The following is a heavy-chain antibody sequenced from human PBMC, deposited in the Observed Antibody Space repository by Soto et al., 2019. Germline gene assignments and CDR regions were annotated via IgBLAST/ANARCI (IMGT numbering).Heavy chain of an antibody. V-gene: IGHV1-2*04. CDR3: ARLSGGYPYYYYGMDV. Sequence: EASVKVSCKASGYTFTGYYMHWVRQAPGQGLEWMGWINPNSGGTNYAQKFQGWVTMTRDTSISTAYMELSRLRSDDTAVYYCARLSGGYPYYYYGMDVWGQGTTVTVSS. D-gene: IGHD5-12*01. CDR2: INPNSGGT. CDR1: GYTFTGYY. J-gene: IGHJ6*02.